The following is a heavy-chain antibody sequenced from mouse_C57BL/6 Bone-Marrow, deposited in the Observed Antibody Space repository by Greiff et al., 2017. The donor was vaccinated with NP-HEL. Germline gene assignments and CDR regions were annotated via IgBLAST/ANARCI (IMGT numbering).Heavy chain of an antibody. J-gene: IGHJ3*01. CDR2: ISDGGSYT. Sequence: EVQRVESGGGLVKPGGSLKLSCAASGFTFSSYAMSWVRQTPEKRLEWVATISDGGSYTYYPDNVKGRFTISRDNAKNNLYLQMSHLKSEDTAMYYCARAYGNPACFAYWGQGTLVTVSA. CDR3: ARAYGNPACFAY. D-gene: IGHD2-1*01. V-gene: IGHV5-4*01. CDR1: GFTFSSYA.